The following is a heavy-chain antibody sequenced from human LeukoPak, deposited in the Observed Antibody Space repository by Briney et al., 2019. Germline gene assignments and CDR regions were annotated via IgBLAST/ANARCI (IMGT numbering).Heavy chain of an antibody. J-gene: IGHJ4*02. D-gene: IGHD6-19*01. Sequence: GGSLRLSCAASGFTFSKFAMSWVRQAPGKGLEWVSAISGSGGSTYYADSVKGRFTISRDNSKNTLYLQMNSLRAEDTAVYYCAKEYSSGWYGSYFDYWGQGTLVTVSS. CDR1: GFTFSKFA. CDR2: ISGSGGST. CDR3: AKEYSSGWYGSYFDY. V-gene: IGHV3-23*01.